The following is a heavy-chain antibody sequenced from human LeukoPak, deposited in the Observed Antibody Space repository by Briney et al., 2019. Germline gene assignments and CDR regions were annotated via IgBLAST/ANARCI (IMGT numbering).Heavy chain of an antibody. CDR2: INPSSGGA. J-gene: IGHJ4*02. CDR3: ARKSVAGDDFDY. D-gene: IGHD6-19*01. Sequence: GASVKVSCKASGYIFSGYYLHWVRQAPGQGLEWMGWINPSSGGADYAQKFQGRVTMTRDTSISTAYMELSRLRSDDTAVYYCARKSVAGDDFDYWGQGTLVTVSS. CDR1: GYIFSGYY. V-gene: IGHV1-2*02.